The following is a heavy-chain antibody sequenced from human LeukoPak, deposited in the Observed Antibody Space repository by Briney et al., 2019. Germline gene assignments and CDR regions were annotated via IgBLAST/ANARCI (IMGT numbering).Heavy chain of an antibody. D-gene: IGHD3-22*01. Sequence: GGSLRLSCAASGFTFSSYSMNWLRQAPGKGLEWVSSISSSSSYIYYADSVKGRFTISRDNAKNSLYLQMNSLRAEDTAVYYCARASFKIVVVIAFDYWGQGTLVTVSS. V-gene: IGHV3-21*01. CDR3: ARASFKIVVVIAFDY. CDR1: GFTFSSYS. J-gene: IGHJ4*02. CDR2: ISSSSSYI.